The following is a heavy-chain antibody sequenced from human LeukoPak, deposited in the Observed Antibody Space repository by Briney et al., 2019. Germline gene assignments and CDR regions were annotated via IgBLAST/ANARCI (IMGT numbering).Heavy chain of an antibody. CDR2: ISHDGSGQ. Sequence: GGSLRLSCAASGFIFNNYAMHWARQAPGKGLEWVALISHDGSGQYYADSVQGRFTISRDSSRDTLYLQMDGLRADDTAVYYCARERTGYYMACWGQGTLVTVSS. V-gene: IGHV3-30-3*01. D-gene: IGHD3/OR15-3a*01. CDR3: ARERTGYYMAC. J-gene: IGHJ4*02. CDR1: GFIFNNYA.